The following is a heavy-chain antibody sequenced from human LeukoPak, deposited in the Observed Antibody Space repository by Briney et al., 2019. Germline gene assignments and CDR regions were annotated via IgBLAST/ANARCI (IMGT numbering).Heavy chain of an antibody. Sequence: GGSLRLSCSASGFTFSRYAMHWIRQAPGKRLESVSAISSSGGDTYYADSVKGRFTISRDNSKDTLYLQMSSLRTEDTAVYYCVREGDGNWFDPWGRGTLVTVSS. CDR1: GFTFSRYA. D-gene: IGHD3-16*01. V-gene: IGHV3-64D*09. CDR3: VREGDGNWFDP. J-gene: IGHJ5*02. CDR2: ISSSGGDT.